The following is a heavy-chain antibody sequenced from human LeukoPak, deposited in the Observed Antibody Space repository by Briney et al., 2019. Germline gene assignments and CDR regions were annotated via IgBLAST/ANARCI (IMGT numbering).Heavy chain of an antibody. CDR3: VREDNSPYKNFDH. V-gene: IGHV1-46*01. CDR1: GFTFSSYW. D-gene: IGHD1-1*01. CDR2: INPAGTIT. Sequence: ASVKVSCKASGFTFSSYWIHWVRQAPGQGLEWLGLINPAGTITVFARKFQGRATVTRDTSASTVYMELNTLTSEDTAVYYCVREDNSPYKNFDHWGQGTLVTVSS. J-gene: IGHJ4*02.